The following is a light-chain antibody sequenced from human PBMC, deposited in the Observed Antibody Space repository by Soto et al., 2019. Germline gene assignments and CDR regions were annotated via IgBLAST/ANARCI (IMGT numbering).Light chain of an antibody. J-gene: IGKJ1*01. CDR2: AAS. V-gene: IGKV1-39*01. CDR3: QQSYFTPWT. CDR1: QRLDNY. Sequence: DTQMTQSPSSLSASVGDRVTITCRASQRLDNYLNWYQQEAGKAHKLLVYAASHLQNGVPSRFSGSGSGTDFTLTISTLQPEDFATYYGQQSYFTPWTFGQGTKVEIK.